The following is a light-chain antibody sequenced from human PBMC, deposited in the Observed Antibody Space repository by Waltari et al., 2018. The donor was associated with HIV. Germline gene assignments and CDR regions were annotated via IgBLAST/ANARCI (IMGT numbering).Light chain of an antibody. Sequence: DIVMTQSPDSLAASLGERATINCKSSQSVLYSSNNKNYLAWYQQKPGQPPKLLIYLASTREAGVPDRFGGSGSGTDFTLTISSLQAEDVAVYYCQQYYSTPDTFGQGTKLEIK. CDR1: QSVLYSSNNKNY. CDR2: LAS. J-gene: IGKJ2*01. CDR3: QQYYSTPDT. V-gene: IGKV4-1*01.